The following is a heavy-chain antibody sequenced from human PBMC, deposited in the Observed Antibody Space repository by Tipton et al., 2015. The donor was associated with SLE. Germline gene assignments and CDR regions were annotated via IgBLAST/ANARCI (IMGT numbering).Heavy chain of an antibody. D-gene: IGHD2-2*02. Sequence: SLRLSCAASGFTFSSYAMSWVRQAPGKGLEWVSVIYSGGGSTYYADSVKGRFTISRDNSKNTLYLQMNSLRAEDTAVYYCAKREYQLLYWGQGTLVTVSS. CDR1: GFTFSSYA. CDR2: IYSGGGST. V-gene: IGHV3-23*03. J-gene: IGHJ4*02. CDR3: AKREYQLLY.